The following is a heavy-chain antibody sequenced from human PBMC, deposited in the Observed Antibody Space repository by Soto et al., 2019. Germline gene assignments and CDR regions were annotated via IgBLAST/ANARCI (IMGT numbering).Heavy chain of an antibody. CDR3: ARELTDYADFDY. D-gene: IGHD4-17*01. CDR1: GFTFSTYG. Sequence: QVQLVESGGGVFQPGRSLRLSCAASGFTFSTYGMHWVRQAPGKGLQWVAVIWYDGSEKYYVDSVKGRFTISRDNSKTALYLQMNSLRAEDTAVYYCARELTDYADFDYWGQGTLVTVSS. J-gene: IGHJ4*02. CDR2: IWYDGSEK. V-gene: IGHV3-33*01.